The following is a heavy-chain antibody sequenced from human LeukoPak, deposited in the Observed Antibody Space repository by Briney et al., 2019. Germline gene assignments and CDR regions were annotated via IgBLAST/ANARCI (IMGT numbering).Heavy chain of an antibody. CDR1: GYTFTGYY. CDR3: ARGVLRYFDWSRDAFDI. CDR2: INPNSGGT. Sequence: ASVKVSCKASGYTFTGYYIHWVRQAPGQGLEWMGWINPNSGGTNYAQKFQGRVTMTRNTSISTAYMELSSLRSEDTAVYYCARGVLRYFDWSRDAFDIWGQGTMVTVSS. D-gene: IGHD3-9*01. J-gene: IGHJ3*02. V-gene: IGHV1-2*02.